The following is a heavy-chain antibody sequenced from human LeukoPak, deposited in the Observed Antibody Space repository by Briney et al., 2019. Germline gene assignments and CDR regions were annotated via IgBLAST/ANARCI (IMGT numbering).Heavy chain of an antibody. CDR2: ISSSSSYI. CDR1: GFTFSSYS. D-gene: IGHD6-13*01. J-gene: IGHJ4*02. V-gene: IGHV3-21*01. CDR3: ARSFLSIAAAATDY. Sequence: NPGGSLRLSCAASGFTFSSYSMNWVRQDPGKGLEWVSSISSSSSYIYYADSVKGRFTISRDNAKNSLYLQMNSLRAEDTAVYYCARSFLSIAAAATDYWGQGTLVTVSS.